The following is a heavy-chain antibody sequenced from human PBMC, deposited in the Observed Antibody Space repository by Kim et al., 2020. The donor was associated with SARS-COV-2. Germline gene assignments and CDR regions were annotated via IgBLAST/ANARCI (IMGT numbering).Heavy chain of an antibody. V-gene: IGHV7-4-1*02. CDR1: GYTFTSYA. CDR3: ARQGYSYGYYYYYGMDV. Sequence: ASVKVSCKASGYTFTSYAMNWVRQAPGQGLEWMGWINTNTGNPTYAQGFTGRFVFSLDTSVSTAYLQISSLKAEDTAVYYCARQGYSYGYYYYYGMDVWGQGTTVTVSS. CDR2: INTNTGNP. J-gene: IGHJ6*02. D-gene: IGHD5-18*01.